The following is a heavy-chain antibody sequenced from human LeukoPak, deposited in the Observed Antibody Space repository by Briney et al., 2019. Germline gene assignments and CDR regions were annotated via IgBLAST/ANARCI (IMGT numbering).Heavy chain of an antibody. D-gene: IGHD3-3*01. Sequence: GGSLRLSCVVSGFTLSSRWMMWVRQAPGKGLGWMTNINRDGSEKNYVDSVKGRFTITRDNAENSLYLQMNSLKVEDSAIYYCATYDSWSGYNIAYWGQGTLVTVSS. V-gene: IGHV3-7*03. CDR1: GFTLSSRW. CDR2: INRDGSEK. CDR3: ATYDSWSGYNIAY. J-gene: IGHJ4*02.